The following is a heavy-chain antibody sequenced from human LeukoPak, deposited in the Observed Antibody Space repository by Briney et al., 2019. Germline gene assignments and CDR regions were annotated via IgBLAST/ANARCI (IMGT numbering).Heavy chain of an antibody. CDR2: ISYDGSNK. CDR1: GFTFSSYA. Sequence: GRSLRLSCAASGFTFSSYAMHWVRQAPGKGLEWVAVISYDGSNKYYADSVKGRFTISRDNSKNTLYLQMNSLRAEDTAVYYCARSSHILTGSDYWGQGTLVTVSS. V-gene: IGHV3-30-3*01. CDR3: ARSSHILTGSDY. J-gene: IGHJ4*02. D-gene: IGHD3-9*01.